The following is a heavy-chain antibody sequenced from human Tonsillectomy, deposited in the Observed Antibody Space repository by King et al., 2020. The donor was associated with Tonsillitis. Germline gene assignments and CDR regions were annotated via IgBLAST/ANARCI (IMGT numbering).Heavy chain of an antibody. V-gene: IGHV1-46*01. CDR1: GYTFTNYY. Sequence: QLVQSGAEVKKPGASVKVSCKASGYTFTNYYMHWVRQAPGQGLEWMGIINPSGGSTTYAQKFQVRVTMTRDTSTSTVYMELSSLRSEDTAVYYWARDGATGDYGQIDDWGQGTLVTVSS. CDR2: INPSGGST. J-gene: IGHJ4*02. CDR3: ARDGATGDYGQIDD. D-gene: IGHD4-17*01.